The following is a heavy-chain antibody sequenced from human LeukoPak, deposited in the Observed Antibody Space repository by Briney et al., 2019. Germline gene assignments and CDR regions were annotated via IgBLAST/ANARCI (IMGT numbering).Heavy chain of an antibody. J-gene: IGHJ4*02. CDR3: ARVGGYSCFDY. CDR2: IYYSGST. D-gene: IGHD5-18*01. CDR1: GGSFSGYY. V-gene: IGHV4-59*01. Sequence: SETLSLTCAVYGGSFSGYYWSWIRQPPGKGLEWIGYIYYSGSTNYNPSLKSRVTISVDTSKNQFSLKLSSVTAADTAVYYCARVGGYSCFDYWGQGTLVTVSS.